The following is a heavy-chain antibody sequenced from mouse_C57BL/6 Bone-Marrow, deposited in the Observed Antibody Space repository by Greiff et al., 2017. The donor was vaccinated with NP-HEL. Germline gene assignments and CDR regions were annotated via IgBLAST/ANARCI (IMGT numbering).Heavy chain of an antibody. D-gene: IGHD2-2*01. CDR1: GYTFTSYW. V-gene: IGHV1-50*01. CDR3: ARWLFAY. CDR2: IDPSDSYT. J-gene: IGHJ3*01. Sequence: VQLQQPGAELVKPGASVKLSCKASGYTFTSYWMPWVKQRPGQGLEWIGEIDPSDSYTNYNQKFKGKATLTVDTSSSTAYMQLSSLTSEDSAVYYCARWLFAYWGQGTLVTVSA.